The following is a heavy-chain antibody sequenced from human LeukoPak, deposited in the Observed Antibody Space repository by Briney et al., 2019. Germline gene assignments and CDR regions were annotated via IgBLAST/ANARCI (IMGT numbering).Heavy chain of an antibody. J-gene: IGHJ4*02. D-gene: IGHD3-22*01. CDR2: IIPIFGTA. CDR1: GGTFSSYA. CDR3: ARTQYYYDSSGYSYSY. V-gene: IGHV1-69*01. Sequence: SVKVSCAASGGTFSSYAISWVRQAPGQGLEWMGGIIPIFGTANYAQKFQGRVTITADESTSTAYMELSSLRSEDTAVYYCARTQYYYDSSGYSYSYWGQGTLVTVSS.